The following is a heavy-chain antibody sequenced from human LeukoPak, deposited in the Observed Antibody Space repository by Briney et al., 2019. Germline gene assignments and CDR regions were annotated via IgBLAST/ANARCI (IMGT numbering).Heavy chain of an antibody. J-gene: IGHJ6*02. V-gene: IGHV1-69*04. Sequence: SVKVSCKASGGTFSSYAISWVRQAPGQGLEWMGRIIPILGIANYARKFQGRVTITADKSTSTAYMELSSLRSEDTAVYYCARDFSGVGDYVPYYYYGMDVWGQGTTVTVSS. CDR3: ARDFSGVGDYVPYYYYGMDV. CDR1: GGTFSSYA. D-gene: IGHD4-17*01. CDR2: IIPILGIA.